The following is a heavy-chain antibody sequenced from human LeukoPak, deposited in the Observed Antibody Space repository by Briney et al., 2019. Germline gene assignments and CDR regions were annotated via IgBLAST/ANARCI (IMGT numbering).Heavy chain of an antibody. Sequence: PSETLSLTCTVSGGSISSGGYYWSWIRQPPGKGLEWIGEINHSGSTNYNPSLKSRVTISVDTSKNQFSLKLSSVTAADTAVYYCAREGGGFDYWGQGTLVTVSS. CDR2: INHSGST. CDR1: GGSISSGGYY. V-gene: IGHV4-39*07. D-gene: IGHD2-15*01. J-gene: IGHJ4*02. CDR3: AREGGGFDY.